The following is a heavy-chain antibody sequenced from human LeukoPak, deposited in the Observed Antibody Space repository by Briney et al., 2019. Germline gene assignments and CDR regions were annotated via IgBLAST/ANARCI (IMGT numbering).Heavy chain of an antibody. CDR1: GFTFSTYW. Sequence: GGSLRLSCAASGFTFSTYWMHWVGQAPEKGLVWVSRINSDGSTIDYADSVKGRFTISRDNARDTLYLQMNSLGAEDTAVYYCAKDMAAAGTPGGYFDYWGQGTLVTVSS. V-gene: IGHV3-74*01. CDR3: AKDMAAAGTPGGYFDY. D-gene: IGHD6-13*01. CDR2: INSDGSTI. J-gene: IGHJ4*02.